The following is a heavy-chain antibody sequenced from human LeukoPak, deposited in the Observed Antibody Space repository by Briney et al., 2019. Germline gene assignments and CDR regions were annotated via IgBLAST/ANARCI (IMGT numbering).Heavy chain of an antibody. CDR1: GFTFSDYY. Sequence: GGSLRLSCAASGFTFSDYYMTWIRQAPGKGLEWISYISTSAGTIYYADSVKGRFTISRNNAKNSLYLQMNSLRAEDTAVYYCARARGYSYGYLGYWGQGTLVTVSS. V-gene: IGHV3-11*01. J-gene: IGHJ4*02. D-gene: IGHD5-18*01. CDR3: ARARGYSYGYLGY. CDR2: ISTSAGTI.